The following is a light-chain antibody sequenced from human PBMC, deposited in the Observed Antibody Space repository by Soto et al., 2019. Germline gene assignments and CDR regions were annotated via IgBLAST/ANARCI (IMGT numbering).Light chain of an antibody. CDR1: QTISVY. CDR3: QQTYRTPYS. J-gene: IGKJ2*03. CDR2: AAS. Sequence: DIQVTQSPSSLSVSMGDRVTITCRSSQTISVYLNWYQKKPGTPPKLLIYAASNLQSGVPSRFTGRGSGTDFTLPISSLQPEDFATYYCQQTYRTPYSFGQGTKLEI. V-gene: IGKV1-39*01.